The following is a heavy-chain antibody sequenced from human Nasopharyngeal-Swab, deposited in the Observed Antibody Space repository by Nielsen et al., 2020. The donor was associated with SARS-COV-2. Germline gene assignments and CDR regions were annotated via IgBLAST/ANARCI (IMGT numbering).Heavy chain of an antibody. Sequence: WIRQPPGKGLEWIGEIYHSGSTNCNPSLKSRVTISVDKSKNQFSLKLSSVTAADTAVYYCARLKITSATYYYDSSGAAPDYWGQGTLVTVSS. V-gene: IGHV4-4*02. CDR3: ARLKITSATYYYDSSGAAPDY. CDR2: IYHSGST. D-gene: IGHD3-22*01. J-gene: IGHJ4*02.